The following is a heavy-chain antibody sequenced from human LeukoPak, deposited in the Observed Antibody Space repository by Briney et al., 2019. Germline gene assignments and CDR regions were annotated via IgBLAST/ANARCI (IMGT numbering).Heavy chain of an antibody. CDR1: GFSLTNYA. J-gene: IGHJ4*02. V-gene: IGHV3-49*03. D-gene: IGHD6-19*01. CDR2: IRSKASGGTT. Sequence: GGSLRLSCTASGFSLTNYAVSWFRRAPGEGLEWVGYIRSKASGGTTEYAASVKGRFSISRDDSKSIAYLQMNSLKTEDTAVYYCSSDYSSGWYYFDYWGQGTLVTVSS. CDR3: SSDYSSGWYYFDY.